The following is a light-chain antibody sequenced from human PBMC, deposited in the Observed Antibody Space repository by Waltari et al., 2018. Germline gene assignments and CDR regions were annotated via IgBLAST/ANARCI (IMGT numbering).Light chain of an antibody. CDR3: MQALQTPLT. CDR1: QSLLHSNGYNY. CDR2: LGS. J-gene: IGKJ4*01. Sequence: DIVMTQSPLSLPVTPGEPASISCRSSQSLLHSNGYNYLDWYLQKPGQSPQLLIYLGSNRGCGVPDRFSGRGSGTDFTLKISRVEAEDVGVYYCMQALQTPLTFGGGTKVEIK. V-gene: IGKV2-28*01.